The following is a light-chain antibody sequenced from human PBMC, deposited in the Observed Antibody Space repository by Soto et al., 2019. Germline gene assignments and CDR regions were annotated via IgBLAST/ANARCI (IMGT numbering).Light chain of an antibody. J-gene: IGKJ4*01. V-gene: IGKV3-20*01. Sequence: DIVLTQSPGTLSLSPGEIATLSCRASQTISSTFLAWYRQRPGQAPRLLIYGASSRATGIPDRFSGSWAGPDFTRTLSRLEPDDVAVYYCQQFGLAPPFGGGTKVE. CDR2: GAS. CDR3: QQFGLAPP. CDR1: QTISSTF.